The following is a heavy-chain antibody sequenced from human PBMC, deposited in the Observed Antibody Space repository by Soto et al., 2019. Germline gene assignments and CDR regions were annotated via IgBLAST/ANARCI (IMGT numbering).Heavy chain of an antibody. Sequence: QVQLVESGGGVVQPGRSLRLSCAASGFTFSSYAMHWVRQAPGKGLEWVTVISYDGSNKDYAESVKGRFIISRDKSENTLYLQMNSLRAEDTALYYCAKDLGSGKPYYYYAMDVWGQGTTVTVSS. J-gene: IGHJ6*02. CDR2: ISYDGSNK. CDR1: GFTFSSYA. D-gene: IGHD3-10*01. V-gene: IGHV3-30*04. CDR3: AKDLGSGKPYYYYAMDV.